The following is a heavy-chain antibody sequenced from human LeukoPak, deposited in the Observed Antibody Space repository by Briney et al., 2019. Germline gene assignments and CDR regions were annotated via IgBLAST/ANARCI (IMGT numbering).Heavy chain of an antibody. V-gene: IGHV4-39*01. Sequence: SETLSLTCTVSGGSISSGSHHWGWFRQSPGKGLEWIGSIYYSRTTYYNPSLNSRVTISVVTSKNQFSLKLTSVIAADTAMYYCTRGLYSNLGRFDYWGQGTLVTVSS. CDR1: GGSISSGSHH. CDR2: IYYSRTT. J-gene: IGHJ4*02. CDR3: TRGLYSNLGRFDY. D-gene: IGHD4-11*01.